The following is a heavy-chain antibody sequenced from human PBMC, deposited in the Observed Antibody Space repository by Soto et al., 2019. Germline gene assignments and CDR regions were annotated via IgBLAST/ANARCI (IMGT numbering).Heavy chain of an antibody. CDR2: IYYSGST. J-gene: IGHJ4*02. D-gene: IGHD3-22*01. Sequence: PEILSLTCTVSGGSSTRYPCSWIRQPPGKGTEWIGYIYYSGSTYYNPSLKSRVTISVDTSKNQFSLKLSSVTAADTAVYYCARHEGIGYYDDSSGLKGCGYWGQGTLVTV. CDR1: GGSSTRYP. V-gene: IGHV4-59*04. CDR3: ARHEGIGYYDDSSGLKGCGY.